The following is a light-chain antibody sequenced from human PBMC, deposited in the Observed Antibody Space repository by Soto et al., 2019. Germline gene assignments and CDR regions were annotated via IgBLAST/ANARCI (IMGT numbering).Light chain of an antibody. CDR2: DTF. V-gene: IGKV3-11*01. CDR3: QQRSSWPLT. Sequence: IVLTQSPASMSLSTGESAHLSCRASQDITTYLAWYQQKPGQAPRLFIYDTFNRVSGVPDRFSGSASGTVFTLTISNVAPEGSAIYYCQQRSSWPLTFGGGTRVEIK. CDR1: QDITTY. J-gene: IGKJ4*01.